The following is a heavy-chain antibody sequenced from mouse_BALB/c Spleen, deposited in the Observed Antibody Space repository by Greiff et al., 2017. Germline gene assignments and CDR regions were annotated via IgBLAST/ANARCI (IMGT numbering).Heavy chain of an antibody. CDR1: GFTFSSFG. V-gene: IGHV5-17*02. Sequence: EVHLVESGGGLVQPGGSRKLSCAASGFTFSSFGMHWVRQAPEKGLEWVAYISSGSSTIYYADTVKGRFTISRDNPKNTLFLQMTSLRSEDTAMYYCARSSSYGYFDVWGAGTTVTVSA. J-gene: IGHJ1*01. CDR3: ARSSSYGYFDV. CDR2: ISSGSSTI. D-gene: IGHD1-1*01.